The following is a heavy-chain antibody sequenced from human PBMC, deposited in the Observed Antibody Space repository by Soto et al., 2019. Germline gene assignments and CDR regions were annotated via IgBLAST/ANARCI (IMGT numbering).Heavy chain of an antibody. CDR1: GFTFSSYG. Sequence: GGSLRLSCSASGFTFSSYGMHWVRQAPGKGLEWVAVTSYDGRNNNYADSVRGRFTISRDNSKSTLYLQMNSLRPEDTAVYYCVKGEYYYDSSGYYPFDYWGQGTLVTVS. V-gene: IGHV3-30*18. CDR2: TSYDGRNN. CDR3: VKGEYYYDSSGYYPFDY. J-gene: IGHJ4*02. D-gene: IGHD3-22*01.